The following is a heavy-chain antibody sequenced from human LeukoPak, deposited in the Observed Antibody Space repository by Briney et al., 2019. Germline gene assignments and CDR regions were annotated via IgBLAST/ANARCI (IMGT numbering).Heavy chain of an antibody. CDR3: ARGRPVTMVRGRGDWDY. CDR2: VYSRGSS. CDR1: GDSVSSGSYY. J-gene: IGHJ4*02. Sequence: PSETLSLTCTVSGDSVSSGSYYWSWIRQPAGKGLEWIGRVYSRGSSSYNPSLQSRVTISLDTSKNQFSLTLNSVTAADTAVYYCARGRPVTMVRGRGDWDYWGQGTLVTVSS. V-gene: IGHV4-61*02. D-gene: IGHD3-10*01.